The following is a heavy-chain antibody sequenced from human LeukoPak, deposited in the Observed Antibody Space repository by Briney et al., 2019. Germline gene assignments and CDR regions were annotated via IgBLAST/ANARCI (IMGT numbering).Heavy chain of an antibody. CDR2: ISGGDDST. Sequence: GRSLRLLCGASGLLFSIYDMSWVRQAPGKGLEWVLTISGGDDSTYYADFVEGRFTVSRDDSKDTLFLQMNSLRAEDAAVYYCARDDYADYSWYFQHWGQGTLVSVSS. CDR1: GLLFSIYD. J-gene: IGHJ1*01. CDR3: ARDDYADYSWYFQH. D-gene: IGHD4-17*01. V-gene: IGHV3-23*01.